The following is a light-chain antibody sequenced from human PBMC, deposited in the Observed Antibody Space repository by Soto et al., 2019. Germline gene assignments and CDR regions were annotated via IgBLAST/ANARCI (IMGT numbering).Light chain of an antibody. J-gene: IGLJ3*02. CDR3: ETWDSNTHV. V-gene: IGLV4-60*02. CDR2: LEGSGSY. CDR1: RGHSSYI. Sequence: QLVLTQSSSASASLGSSVKLTCTLSRGHSSYIIAWHQQQPGKAPRYLMKLEGSGSYNKGSGVPDRFSGSSSGADRYLTISNLQFEDEADYYCETWDSNTHVFGGGTKVTVL.